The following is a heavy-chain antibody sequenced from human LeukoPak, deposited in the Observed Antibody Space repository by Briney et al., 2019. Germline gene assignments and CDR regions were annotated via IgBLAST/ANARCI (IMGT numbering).Heavy chain of an antibody. CDR2: SGDGGST. D-gene: IGHD2-15*01. CDR1: GFTFDDYA. Sequence: GGSLRLSCAASGFTFDDYAVHWVRQAPGKGLEWVSLSGDGGSTYYADSVRGRFTISRDNSKNSLYLQMDSLRTEDTAFYYCAKEIDTLGTNAFDIWGQGTMVTVSS. CDR3: AKEIDTLGTNAFDI. V-gene: IGHV3-43*02. J-gene: IGHJ3*02.